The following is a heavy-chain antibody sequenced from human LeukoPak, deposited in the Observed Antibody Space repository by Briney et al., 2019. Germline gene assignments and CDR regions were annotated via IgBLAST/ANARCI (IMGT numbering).Heavy chain of an antibody. D-gene: IGHD2-15*01. V-gene: IGHV3-48*03. J-gene: IGHJ4*02. CDR2: ISSSGSTI. Sequence: GGSLRLSCAASGFTFSSYEMNWVRQAPGKGLEWVSYISSSGSTIYYADSVKGRFTISRDNAKNSLYLQMNSLRAEDTAVYYCARTPLGYCSGGSCNSGYPPPRFDSWGQGTLVTVSS. CDR1: GFTFSSYE. CDR3: ARTPLGYCSGGSCNSGYPPPRFDS.